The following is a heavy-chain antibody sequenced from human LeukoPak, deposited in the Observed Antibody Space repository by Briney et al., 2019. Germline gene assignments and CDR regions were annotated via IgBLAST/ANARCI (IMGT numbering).Heavy chain of an antibody. CDR1: GGSFSGYY. V-gene: IGHV4-34*01. Sequence: SETLSLTCAVYGGSFSGYYWSWIRQPPGKGLEWIGEINHSGSTNYNPSLKSRVTISVDTSKNQFSLKLSSVTAADTAVYYCAREQGHYDFWSGYSRPHWFDPWGKGTLVTVSS. D-gene: IGHD3-3*01. J-gene: IGHJ5*02. CDR3: AREQGHYDFWSGYSRPHWFDP. CDR2: INHSGST.